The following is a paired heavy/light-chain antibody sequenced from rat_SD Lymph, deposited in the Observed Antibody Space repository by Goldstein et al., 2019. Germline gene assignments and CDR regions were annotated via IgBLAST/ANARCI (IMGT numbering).Light chain of an antibody. J-gene: IGKJ2-3*01. CDR1: EDIYGS. Sequence: DIQMTQSPTSLAASVGESVTITCLASEDIYGSLVWYQQKPGKSPQLLIYGATILEDGIPSRFSGSGSDTQYSLKINSLQPEDFASYYCQNGLSTPYTFGAGTKLELK. V-gene: IGKV12S29*01. CDR2: GAT. CDR3: QNGLSTPYT.
Heavy chain of an antibody. V-gene: IGHV1-28*01. D-gene: IGHD1-9*01. Sequence: QVQLQQSGAELVKPGSSVKISCKASGYTFTSYDMHWIKQQPGNGLEWIGWIYPGNGNTKYNQKFNGKATLTADKSSSTAYMQLSSLTSEDSAVYFCARSRDYGYTHYFDYWGQGVMVTVSS. CDR1: GYTFTSYD. CDR2: IYPGNGNT. CDR3: ARSRDYGYTHYFDY. J-gene: IGHJ2*01.